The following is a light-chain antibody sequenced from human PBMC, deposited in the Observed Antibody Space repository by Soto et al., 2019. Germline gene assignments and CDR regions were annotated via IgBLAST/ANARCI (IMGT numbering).Light chain of an antibody. J-gene: IGLJ3*02. V-gene: IGLV1-40*01. CDR3: QSYDSSLRGHWV. CDR1: SSNIGSGDD. CDR2: DNI. Sequence: QAVVTQPPSVSGAPGQRVTISCTGSSSNIGSGDDVHWYQQLPGTAPKLLIYDNINRPSGVPDRFSGSRSGTSASLAITGLQAEDEADYYCQSYDSSLRGHWVFGGGTKLTVL.